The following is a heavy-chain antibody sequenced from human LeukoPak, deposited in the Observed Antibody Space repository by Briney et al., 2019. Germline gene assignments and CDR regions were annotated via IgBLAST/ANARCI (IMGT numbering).Heavy chain of an antibody. CDR3: TTGYGDLEIYGN. Sequence: GASVKVSCEASQSTFPTFTFTWVRQAPGQGLEWLGWISVASGDTFYAQKVQGRVSMTTNTTTGTLYMELTSLKSDDTAVYYCTTGYGDLEIYGNWGDGTLVIVSS. D-gene: IGHD4-17*01. J-gene: IGHJ4*01. CDR2: ISVASGDT. CDR1: QSTFPTFT. V-gene: IGHV1-18*01.